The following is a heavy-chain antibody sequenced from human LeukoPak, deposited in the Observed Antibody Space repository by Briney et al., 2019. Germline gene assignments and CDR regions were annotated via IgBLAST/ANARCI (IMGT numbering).Heavy chain of an antibody. CDR2: IYYSGST. Sequence: SETLSLTCTVSGGSISSYYWSWIRQPPGKGLEWIGYIYYSGSTNYNPSLKSRVTISVDTSKNQFSLKLSSVTAADTAVYYCARGLTGDRSYWYFDLWGRGTLVTVSS. D-gene: IGHD7-27*01. CDR1: GGSISSYY. V-gene: IGHV4-59*08. CDR3: ARGLTGDRSYWYFDL. J-gene: IGHJ2*01.